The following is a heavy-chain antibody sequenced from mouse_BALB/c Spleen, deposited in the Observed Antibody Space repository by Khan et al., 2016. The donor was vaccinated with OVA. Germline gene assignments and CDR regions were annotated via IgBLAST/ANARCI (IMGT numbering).Heavy chain of an antibody. J-gene: IGHJ3*01. D-gene: IGHD3-1*01. CDR1: GYSITSGYF. V-gene: IGHV3-6*02. Sequence: EVQLQESGPGLVKPSQSLSLTCSVTGYSITSGYFWNWIRQFPGNKLEWMGYIRYDGDSNYNPSLKNRISITRDTSKNQFFLKLNSVTPEATAAVYGARGGSSGPAWFAYWGQGTLVTVSP. CDR3: ARGGSSGPAWFAY. CDR2: IRYDGDS.